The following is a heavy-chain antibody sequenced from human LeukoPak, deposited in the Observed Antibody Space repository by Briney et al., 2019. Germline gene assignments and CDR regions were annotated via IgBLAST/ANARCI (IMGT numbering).Heavy chain of an antibody. CDR2: ISWNSGSI. V-gene: IGHV3-9*01. D-gene: IGHD3-9*01. CDR3: AKDVHYDILTGYPFDY. Sequence: DRSLRLSCAASGFTFDDYAMHWVRQAPGKGLEWVSGISWNSGSIGYADSVKGRFTISRDNAKNSLYLQMNSLRAEDTALYYCAKDVHYDILTGYPFDYWGQGTLVTVSS. CDR1: GFTFDDYA. J-gene: IGHJ4*02.